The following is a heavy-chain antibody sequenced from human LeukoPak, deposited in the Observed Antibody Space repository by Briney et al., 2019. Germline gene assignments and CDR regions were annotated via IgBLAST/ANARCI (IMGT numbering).Heavy chain of an antibody. CDR2: IYPGDSDT. CDR1: GHSFTSYW. Sequence: GESLKISCKGSGHSFTSYWIGWVRQMPGKGLEWMGIIYPGDSDTRYSPSFQGQVTISADKSISTAYLQWSSLKASDTAMYYCARKRYGSGSYYPYYFDYWGQGTLVTVSS. D-gene: IGHD3-10*01. CDR3: ARKRYGSGSYYPYYFDY. J-gene: IGHJ4*02. V-gene: IGHV5-51*01.